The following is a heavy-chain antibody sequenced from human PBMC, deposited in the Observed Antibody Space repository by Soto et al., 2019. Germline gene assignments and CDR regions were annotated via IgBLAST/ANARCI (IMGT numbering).Heavy chain of an antibody. CDR2: IYYGGSA. CDR1: GGSSSTKGDF. V-gene: IGHV4-39*01. Sequence: PSGTVALTCTVSGGSSSTKGDFWAWIRQPPGKGLEWIGTIYYGGSAYYNPSLKSRVTMSVATSKNQFSLKVNSVIAADTALYYCARATSPNWFDPRGQGTLVPVSS. J-gene: IGHJ5*02. CDR3: ARATSPNWFDP.